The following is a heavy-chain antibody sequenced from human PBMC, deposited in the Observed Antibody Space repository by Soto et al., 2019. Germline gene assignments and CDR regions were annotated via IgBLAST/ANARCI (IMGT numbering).Heavy chain of an antibody. CDR3: ARYYASSGLLVSPRNNWFDP. V-gene: IGHV4-4*02. CDR1: GGSISSSNW. CDR2: IYHSGST. D-gene: IGHD3-22*01. Sequence: QVQLQESGPGLVKPSGTLSLTCAVSGGSISSSNWWSWVRQPPGKGLEWIGEIYHSGSTNYNPSLKSRVTISVDKSKNQFSLKLSSVTAADTAVYYCARYYASSGLLVSPRNNWFDPWGQGTLVTVSS. J-gene: IGHJ5*02.